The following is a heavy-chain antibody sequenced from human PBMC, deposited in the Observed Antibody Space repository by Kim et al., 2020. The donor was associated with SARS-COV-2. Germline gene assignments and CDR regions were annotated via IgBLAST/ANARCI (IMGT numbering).Heavy chain of an antibody. D-gene: IGHD6-6*01. V-gene: IGHV3-66*01. CDR3: GRDRLNDYGMDV. Sequence: YAESVESRITISRNNSKNTVYLQMNGLRDEDTAVYYCGRDRLNDYGMDVWGQGTTVTVSS. J-gene: IGHJ6*02.